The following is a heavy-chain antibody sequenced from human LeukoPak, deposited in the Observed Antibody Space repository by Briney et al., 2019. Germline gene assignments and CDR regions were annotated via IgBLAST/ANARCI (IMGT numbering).Heavy chain of an antibody. Sequence: GGSLRLSCAASGFTFSSYGMHWVRQAPGKGLEWVAVISYDVSNIYYADSVKGRFTISRDNSKNTLYLQMNSLRAEDTAVYYCAKVDSPGSTGIVGATLFDYWGQGTLVTVSS. CDR1: GFTFSSYG. CDR2: ISYDVSNI. J-gene: IGHJ4*02. D-gene: IGHD1-26*01. CDR3: AKVDSPGSTGIVGATLFDY. V-gene: IGHV3-30*18.